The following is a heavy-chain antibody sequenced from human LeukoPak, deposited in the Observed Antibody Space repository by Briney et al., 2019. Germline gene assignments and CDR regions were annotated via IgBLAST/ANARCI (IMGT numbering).Heavy chain of an antibody. CDR2: ISAYNGNT. CDR1: GYTFTSYG. D-gene: IGHD6-13*01. Sequence: ASVKVSCKASGYTFTSYGISWVRQAPGQGLEWMGWISAYNGNTNYAQKLQGRVTMTEDTSTDTAYMELSSLRSEDTAVYYCATGPQQPEYFQHWGQGTLVTVSS. J-gene: IGHJ1*01. V-gene: IGHV1-18*01. CDR3: ATGPQQPEYFQH.